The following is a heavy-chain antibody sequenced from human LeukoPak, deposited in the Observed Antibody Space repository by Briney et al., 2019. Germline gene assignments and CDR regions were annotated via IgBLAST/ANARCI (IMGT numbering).Heavy chain of an antibody. Sequence: GGSLRLSCAASGFTFSSYAMSWVRQAPGKGLEWVSAISGSGSSTFYADSVKGRFTISRDNSKNTLYLQMNSLRAEDTAVYYCAKRRLQDQPHYDFGGQGTLVTVSS. CDR1: GFTFSSYA. V-gene: IGHV3-23*01. J-gene: IGHJ4*02. CDR2: ISGSGSST. CDR3: AKRRLQDQPHYDF. D-gene: IGHD3-3*01.